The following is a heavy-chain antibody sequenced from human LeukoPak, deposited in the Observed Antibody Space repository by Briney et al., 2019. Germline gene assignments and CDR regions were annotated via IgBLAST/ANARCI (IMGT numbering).Heavy chain of an antibody. J-gene: IGHJ4*02. CDR1: GFTVNNNY. Sequence: GGSLRLSCAASGFTVNNNYMNWVRQAPGKGLEWVSLIYSGDSTYYADSVKGRFIISRDNSKNTLYLQMNSLRAEDTAVYYCAGYSSFDCWGQGTLVTVSS. CDR2: IYSGDST. D-gene: IGHD3-22*01. CDR3: AGYSSFDC. V-gene: IGHV3-53*01.